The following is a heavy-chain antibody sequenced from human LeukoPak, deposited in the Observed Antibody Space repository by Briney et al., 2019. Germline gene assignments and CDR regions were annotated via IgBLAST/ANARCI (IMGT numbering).Heavy chain of an antibody. Sequence: GASVKVSCKASGGTFNSYGISWVRQAPGQGREWMGGIIPIFGTANYAQEFQGRVTITADESTSTAYMELSSLRSEATAVYYCARGRDIVVVPAARIPTYNWFDPWGQGTLVTVSS. CDR2: IIPIFGTA. J-gene: IGHJ5*02. D-gene: IGHD2-2*01. V-gene: IGHV1-69*01. CDR3: ARGRDIVVVPAARIPTYNWFDP. CDR1: GGTFNSYG.